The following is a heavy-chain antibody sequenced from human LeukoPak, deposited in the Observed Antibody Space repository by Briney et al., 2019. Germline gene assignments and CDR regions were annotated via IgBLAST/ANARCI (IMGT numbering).Heavy chain of an antibody. CDR1: GYTLTELS. V-gene: IGHV1-24*01. J-gene: IGHJ6*02. CDR2: FDPEDGET. D-gene: IGHD3-16*01. Sequence: ASVKVSCKVSGYTLTELSMHWVRQAPGKGPEWMGGFDPEDGETIYAQKFQGRVTMTEDTSTDTAYMELSSLRSEDTAVYYCATPFGRYYYYGMDVWGQGTTVTVSS. CDR3: ATPFGRYYYYGMDV.